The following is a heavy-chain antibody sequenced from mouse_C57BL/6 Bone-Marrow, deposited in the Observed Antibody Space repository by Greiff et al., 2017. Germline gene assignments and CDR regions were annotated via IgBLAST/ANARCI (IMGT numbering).Heavy chain of an antibody. CDR2: FRNKANGYTT. CDR1: GFTFTDYY. V-gene: IGHV7-3*01. J-gene: IGHJ4*01. CDR3: ARKDSSGRYARDY. Sequence: EVKLVESGGGLVQPGGSLRLSCAASGFTFTDYYMSWVRQPPGKALEWLGFFRNKANGYTTEYSASVKGRFTISSDNSQSILYLQMNALRAEDSATYYCARKDSSGRYARDYWGQGTSVTVSS. D-gene: IGHD3-2*02.